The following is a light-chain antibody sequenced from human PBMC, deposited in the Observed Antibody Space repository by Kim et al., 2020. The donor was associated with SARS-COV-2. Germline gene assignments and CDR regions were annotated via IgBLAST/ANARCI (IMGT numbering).Light chain of an antibody. CDR3: QQYYSTPPS. Sequence: DIVMTQSPDSLVVSLGERATLNCKSSQTVLYNSNNKNYLAWYQQKPGQAPKLLIYWASIRESGVSDRFSGSGSETDFTLTISSLQAEDVAVYYCQQYYSTPPSFGQGTKLEI. J-gene: IGKJ2*03. CDR2: WAS. V-gene: IGKV4-1*01. CDR1: QTVLYNSNNKNY.